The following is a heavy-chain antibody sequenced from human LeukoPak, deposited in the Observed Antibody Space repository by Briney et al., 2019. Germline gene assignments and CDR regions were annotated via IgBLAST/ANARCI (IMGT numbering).Heavy chain of an antibody. Sequence: SETLSLTCTVSGGSISSSIYYWGWIRQPPGKGLEWIGSVYYSGSTYYNPSLKSRVTISVDTSKNQFSLKLSSVTAADTAVFYCARQPTYYYYYMDVWGKGTTVTVSS. J-gene: IGHJ6*03. CDR1: GGSISSSIYY. V-gene: IGHV4-39*01. CDR3: ARQPTYYYYYMDV. CDR2: VYYSGST.